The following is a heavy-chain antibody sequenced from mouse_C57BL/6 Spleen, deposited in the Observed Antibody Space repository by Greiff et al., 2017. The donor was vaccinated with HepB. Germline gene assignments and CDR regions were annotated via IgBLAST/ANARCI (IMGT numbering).Heavy chain of an antibody. CDR2: IDPSDSDT. J-gene: IGHJ2*01. Sequence: VQLQQPGAELVRPGSSVKLSCKASGYTFTSYWMHWVKQRPIQGLEWIGNIDPSDSDTHYNQKFKDKATLTVDKSSSTAYMQLSSLTSEDSAVYYCARWEVYSDYWGQGTTLTVSS. CDR3: ARWEVYSDY. CDR1: GYTFTSYW. D-gene: IGHD4-1*01. V-gene: IGHV1-52*01.